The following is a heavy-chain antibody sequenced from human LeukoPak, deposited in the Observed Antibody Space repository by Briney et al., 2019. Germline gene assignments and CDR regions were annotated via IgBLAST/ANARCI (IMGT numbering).Heavy chain of an antibody. CDR3: TRTDAFDI. CDR2: ISYDGSNK. V-gene: IGHV3-30-3*01. CDR1: GFIFSSFA. J-gene: IGHJ3*02. Sequence: GGSLRLSCAASGFIFSSFAMHWVRQAPGRGLEWVAVISYDGSNKYYADSVKGQFTISRDNPKNTLYLQMNSPRSEDTAVYYCTRTDAFDIWGQGTMVTVSS.